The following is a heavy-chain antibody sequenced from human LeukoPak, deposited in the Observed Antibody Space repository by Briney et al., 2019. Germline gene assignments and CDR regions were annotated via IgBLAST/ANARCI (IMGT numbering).Heavy chain of an antibody. CDR1: GCTFSSDW. J-gene: IGHJ4*02. D-gene: IGHD6-19*01. V-gene: IGHV3-7*01. CDR2: IRHDGSEK. CDR3: ARGGSGWAFYFDY. Sequence: VGSLRLSCAASGCTFSSDWMSWVRQAPGKGLEWVANIRHDGSEKYYVDSVKGRFTISRDNAKNSLNLQMNSLRGEDTAVYYCARGGSGWAFYFDYWGQGTLVTVSS.